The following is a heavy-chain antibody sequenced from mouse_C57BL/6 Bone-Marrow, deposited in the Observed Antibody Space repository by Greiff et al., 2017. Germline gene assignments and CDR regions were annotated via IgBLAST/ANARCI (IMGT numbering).Heavy chain of an antibody. V-gene: IGHV15-2*01. Sequence: QVQLQQSGSELRSPGSSVKLSCKDFDSEVFPIAYMSWVRQKPGHGFEWIGGILPSIGRTIYGEKFEDKATLDADTLSNTAYLELNSLTSEDSAIYYCARPLRLRPLYWYFDVWGTGTTVTVSS. CDR2: ILPSIGRT. J-gene: IGHJ1*03. D-gene: IGHD2-4*01. CDR3: ARPLRLRPLYWYFDV. CDR1: DSEVFPIAY.